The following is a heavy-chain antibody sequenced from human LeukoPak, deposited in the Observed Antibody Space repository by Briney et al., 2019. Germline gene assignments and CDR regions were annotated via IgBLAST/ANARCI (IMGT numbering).Heavy chain of an antibody. V-gene: IGHV4-34*01. CDR3: ARGYDILTGYTRSFDY. J-gene: IGHJ4*02. CDR1: GGSFSGYY. D-gene: IGHD3-9*01. CDR2: INHSGST. Sequence: PSETLSLTCAVYGGSFSGYYWSWIRQPPGKGLEWIGEINHSGSTNYKPSLKSRVTISVDTSKNQFSLKLSSVTAADTAVYYCARGYDILTGYTRSFDYWGQGTLVTVSS.